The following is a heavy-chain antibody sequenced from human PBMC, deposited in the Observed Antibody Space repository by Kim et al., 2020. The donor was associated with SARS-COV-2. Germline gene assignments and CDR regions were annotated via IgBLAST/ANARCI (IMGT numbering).Heavy chain of an antibody. V-gene: IGHV3-7*03. D-gene: IGHD3-10*01. CDR1: GFTFSSYW. CDR3: ARNQGANTMVRGAPPLQDYFDY. CDR2: IKQDGSEK. Sequence: RGSLRLSCAASGFTFSSYWMSWVRQAPGKGLEWVANIKQDGSEKYYVDSVKGRFTISRDNAKNSLYLQMNSLRAEDTAVYYCARNQGANTMVRGAPPLQDYFDYWGQGTLVTVSS. J-gene: IGHJ4*02.